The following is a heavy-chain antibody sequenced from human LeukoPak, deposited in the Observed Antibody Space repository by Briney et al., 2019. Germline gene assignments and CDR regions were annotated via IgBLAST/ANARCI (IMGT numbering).Heavy chain of an antibody. D-gene: IGHD3-22*01. CDR2: IYTSGST. V-gene: IGHV4-4*07. Sequence: PSETLSLTCTVSGDSISSFHWSWIRQPAGKGLEWIGRIYTSGSTNYNPSLKSRVTMSVDTSKNQFSLKLSSVTAADTAVYYCASEAYYYDSSGYYKYWGQGTLVTVSS. CDR3: ASEAYYYDSSGYYKY. J-gene: IGHJ4*02. CDR1: GDSISSFH.